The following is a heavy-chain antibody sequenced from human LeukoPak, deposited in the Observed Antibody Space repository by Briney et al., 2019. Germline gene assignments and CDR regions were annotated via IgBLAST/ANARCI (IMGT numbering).Heavy chain of an antibody. D-gene: IGHD2-21*02. CDR2: VYTSGNT. CDR1: GDSIYSSY. CDR3: AIDQTATGYFDY. J-gene: IGHJ4*02. Sequence: SETLSLTCTVSGDSIYSSYWTWIRQPAGKGLEWIGRVYTSGNTKYNPSLKSRVTISVDKSKNQFSLKVNSVTAAATAVYYCAIDQTATGYFDYWGQGALVTVSS. V-gene: IGHV4-4*07.